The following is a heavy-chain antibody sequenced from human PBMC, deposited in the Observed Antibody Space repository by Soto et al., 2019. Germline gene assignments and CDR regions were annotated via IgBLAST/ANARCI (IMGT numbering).Heavy chain of an antibody. Sequence: QVQLQESGPGLVKPSQTLSLTCTVSGGSISSGGYYWSWIRQHPGKGLEWIGYIYYSGNTYYNPSLKSRLTISVETSKNPFSLKLSSVTAADTAVYYCARVCGGDCHYGMDVWGQGTTVTVSS. V-gene: IGHV4-31*03. CDR2: IYYSGNT. CDR1: GGSISSGGYY. D-gene: IGHD2-21*02. J-gene: IGHJ6*02. CDR3: ARVCGGDCHYGMDV.